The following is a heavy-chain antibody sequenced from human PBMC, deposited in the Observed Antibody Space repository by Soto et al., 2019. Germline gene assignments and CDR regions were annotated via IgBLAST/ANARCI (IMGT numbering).Heavy chain of an antibody. V-gene: IGHV3-21*01. Sequence: GGSLRLSCAASGFTFSSYSMNWVRQAPGKGLEWVSSISSSSSYIYYADSVKGRFTISRDNAKNSLYLQMNSLRAEDTAVYYCARELRPFRGIAAANEPNNAFDIWGQGTMVTVSS. D-gene: IGHD6-13*01. CDR3: ARELRPFRGIAAANEPNNAFDI. J-gene: IGHJ3*02. CDR1: GFTFSSYS. CDR2: ISSSSSYI.